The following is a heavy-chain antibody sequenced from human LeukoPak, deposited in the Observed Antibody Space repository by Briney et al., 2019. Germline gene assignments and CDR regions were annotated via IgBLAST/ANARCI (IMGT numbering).Heavy chain of an antibody. J-gene: IGHJ3*02. D-gene: IGHD6-19*01. CDR1: GFTFSSYW. CDR2: ISSSSSYI. V-gene: IGHV3-21*04. Sequence: GGSLRLSCAASGFTFSSYWMSWVRQAPGKGLEWVSSISSSSSYIYYADSVKGRFTISRDNAKNSLYLQMNSLRAEDTAVYYCARAVAGSLGDAFDIWGQGTMVTVSS. CDR3: ARAVAGSLGDAFDI.